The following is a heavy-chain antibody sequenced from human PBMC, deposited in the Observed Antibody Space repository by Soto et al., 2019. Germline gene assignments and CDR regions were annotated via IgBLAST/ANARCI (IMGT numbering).Heavy chain of an antibody. CDR1: GGTISSGGYY. Sequence: QVQLQESGPGLVKPSQTLSLTCTVSGGTISSGGYYWSWIRQHPGKGLEWIGYIYYSGSTYYNPSLKSRVTISVDTSKNQFSLKLSSVTAADTAVYYCARDKNYEDYYYMDVWGKGTTVTVPS. CDR3: ARDKNYEDYYYMDV. D-gene: IGHD1-7*01. V-gene: IGHV4-31*03. CDR2: IYYSGST. J-gene: IGHJ6*03.